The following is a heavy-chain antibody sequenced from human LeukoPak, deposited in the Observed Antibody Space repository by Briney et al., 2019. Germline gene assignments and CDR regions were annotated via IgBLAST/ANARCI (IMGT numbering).Heavy chain of an antibody. J-gene: IGHJ4*02. CDR2: FDPEDGET. V-gene: IGHV1-24*01. Sequence: ASVKVSCKVSGYTLTELSMHWVRQAPGKGLEWMGGFDPEDGETIYAQKFQGRVTMTVDTSTDTAYMELSSLRSEDTAVYYCATDGGFYYGSGRWYYFDYWGQGTLVTVSS. CDR3: ATDGGFYYGSGRWYYFDY. CDR1: GYTLTELS. D-gene: IGHD3-10*01.